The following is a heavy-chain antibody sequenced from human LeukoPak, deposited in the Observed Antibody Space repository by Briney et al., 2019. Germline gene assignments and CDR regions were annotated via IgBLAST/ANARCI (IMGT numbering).Heavy chain of an antibody. D-gene: IGHD5-12*01. CDR3: ARGWIVATGVDH. Sequence: SVKVSCKASGGTFSSYAISWVRQAPGQGLEWMGRIIPIFGTANYAQKFQGRVTITTDESTSTAYMELSSLRSEDTAVYYCARGWIVATGVDHWGQGTLVTVSS. V-gene: IGHV1-69*05. CDR2: IIPIFGTA. J-gene: IGHJ5*02. CDR1: GGTFSSYA.